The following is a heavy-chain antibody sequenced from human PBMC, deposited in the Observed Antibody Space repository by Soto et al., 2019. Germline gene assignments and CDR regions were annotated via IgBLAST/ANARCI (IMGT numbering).Heavy chain of an antibody. D-gene: IGHD2-21*01. CDR2: IYYSGST. CDR3: ARVGPYLSWAFDI. CDR1: GGSISSGDYY. J-gene: IGHJ3*02. Sequence: SETLSLTCTVSGGSISSGDYYWSWIRQPPGKGLEWIGYIYYSGSTYYNPSLKSRVTISVDTSKNQFSLKLSSVTAADTAVYYCARVGPYLSWAFDIWGQGTMVTVSS. V-gene: IGHV4-30-4*01.